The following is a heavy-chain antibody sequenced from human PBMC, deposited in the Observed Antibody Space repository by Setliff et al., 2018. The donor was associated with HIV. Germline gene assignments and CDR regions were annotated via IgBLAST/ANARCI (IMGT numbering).Heavy chain of an antibody. CDR1: GGTIASGGHY. J-gene: IGHJ6*02. D-gene: IGHD5-12*01. Sequence: SETLSLTCTVSGGTIASGGHYWSWIHQHPGKGLEWIGYIFYSGSTTYNPSLKSRLTISIDTSKNRFSLKLKSVTAADTAVYYCAREPATYNGYNWDYYGTDLWGQGTTVTVSS. CDR3: AREPATYNGYNWDYYGTDL. CDR2: IFYSGST. V-gene: IGHV4-31*03.